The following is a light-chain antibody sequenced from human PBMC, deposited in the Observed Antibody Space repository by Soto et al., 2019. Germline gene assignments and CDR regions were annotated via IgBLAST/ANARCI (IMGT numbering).Light chain of an antibody. CDR1: QGIDSH. Sequence: DIQMTQSPSSLSAPVGDRVSISCRASQGIDSHLAWYQHKPGKVPKLLIYAASTLQSGVPSRFSGSGSGTDFTLTISSLQPEDVATYYCQRYNAAPKTFGQGTKVEIK. CDR3: QRYNAAPKT. V-gene: IGKV1-27*01. J-gene: IGKJ1*01. CDR2: AAS.